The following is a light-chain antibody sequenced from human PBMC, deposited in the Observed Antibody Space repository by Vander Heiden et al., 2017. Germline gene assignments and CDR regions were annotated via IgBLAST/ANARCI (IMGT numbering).Light chain of an antibody. J-gene: IGLJ3*02. CDR3: SSVTTSSTWV. CDR2: DVT. V-gene: IGLV2-14*01. Sequence: SALTQPASVSGSPAQSTTIFCTGTSSDVGGYNFVSWYQQHAGKAPKLMIYDVTNRPSGVSNRFSGSKSGNTASLTISGLQDEDEADYYCSSVTTSSTWVFGGGTKLTVL. CDR1: SSDVGGYNF.